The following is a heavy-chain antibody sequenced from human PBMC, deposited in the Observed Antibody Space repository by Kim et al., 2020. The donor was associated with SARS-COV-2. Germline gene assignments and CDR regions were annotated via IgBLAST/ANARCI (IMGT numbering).Heavy chain of an antibody. Sequence: GGSLRLSCAASGFTFSCYAMHWVRQAPGKGLEWVAVISYDGSNKYYADSVKGRFTISRDNSKNTLYLQMNSLRAEDTAVYYCARDRSLSGMDVWGQGTTVTVSS. CDR2: ISYDGSNK. J-gene: IGHJ6*02. CDR1: GFTFSCYA. CDR3: ARDRSLSGMDV. D-gene: IGHD3-10*01. V-gene: IGHV3-30-3*01.